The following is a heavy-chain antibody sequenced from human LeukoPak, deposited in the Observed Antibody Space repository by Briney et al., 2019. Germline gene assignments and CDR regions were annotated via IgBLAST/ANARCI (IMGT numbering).Heavy chain of an antibody. CDR3: ARLRFLEWLPWDTWLDP. CDR1: GYSFTSYW. V-gene: IGHV5-51*01. Sequence: GESLKISCKGSGYSFTSYWIGWVRQLPGKGLEWMGIIYPGDSDTRYSPSFQGQVTISADKSISTAYLQWSSLKASDTAMYYCARLRFLEWLPWDTWLDPWGQGTLVTVSS. J-gene: IGHJ5*02. D-gene: IGHD3-3*01. CDR2: IYPGDSDT.